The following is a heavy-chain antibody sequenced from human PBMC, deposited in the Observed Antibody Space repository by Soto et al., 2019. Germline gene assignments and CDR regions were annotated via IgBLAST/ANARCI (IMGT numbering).Heavy chain of an antibody. J-gene: IGHJ6*03. D-gene: IGHD3-10*01. CDR1: SGSISSSNW. Sequence: SETLSLTCAVTSGSISSSNWWSWVRHPPGKGMEWIGEIYHSGSTNYNPSLKSRVTISVDKSKNQFSLKLSSVTAADTAVYYCASGTMVRGVITRNYYYMDVWGKGTTVT. CDR3: ASGTMVRGVITRNYYYMDV. CDR2: IYHSGST. V-gene: IGHV4-4*02.